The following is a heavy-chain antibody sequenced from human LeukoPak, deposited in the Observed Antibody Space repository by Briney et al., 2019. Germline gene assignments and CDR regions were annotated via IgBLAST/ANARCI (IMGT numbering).Heavy chain of an antibody. CDR2: IYYSGST. D-gene: IGHD2-2*01. CDR1: GGSISSGGYS. Sequence: SETLSLTCTVSGGSISSGGYSWSWIRQHPGKGLEWIGYIYYSGSTYYNPSLKSRVTISVDTSKNQFSLKLSSVTAADTAVYYCARGPSCSSTSCYYYGMDVWGQGTTVTVSS. J-gene: IGHJ6*02. CDR3: ARGPSCSSTSCYYYGMDV. V-gene: IGHV4-31*03.